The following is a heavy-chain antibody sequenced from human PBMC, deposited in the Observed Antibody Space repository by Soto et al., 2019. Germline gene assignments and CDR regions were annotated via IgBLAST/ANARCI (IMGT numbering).Heavy chain of an antibody. CDR1: GYTFTSYA. Sequence: ASVKVSCKASGYTFTSYAMHWVRHAPGQRHEWMGWINAGNGNTKYSQKFQGRVTITRDTPASTAYMELSSLRSEDTAVYYCARVTIQYRLDPWGQGALATVSS. D-gene: IGHD3-9*01. V-gene: IGHV1-3*01. CDR2: INAGNGNT. CDR3: ARVTIQYRLDP. J-gene: IGHJ5*02.